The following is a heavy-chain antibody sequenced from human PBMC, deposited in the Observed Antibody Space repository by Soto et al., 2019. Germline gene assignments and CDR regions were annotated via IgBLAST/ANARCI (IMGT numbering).Heavy chain of an antibody. CDR3: SFGGGLLSSGWYKYYFDY. D-gene: IGHD6-19*01. CDR1: VFALSSLA. J-gene: IGHJ4*02. Sequence: QTGGSLRLSCEASVFALSSLAMTWVRQAPGKGLEWVSSFPDGGNAPSYADSVKGRFTISRDNSRKTLYLQMNSLRADDTAVYYCSFGGGLLSSGWYKYYFDYWGQGTLVTVSS. CDR2: FPDGGNAP. V-gene: IGHV3-23*01.